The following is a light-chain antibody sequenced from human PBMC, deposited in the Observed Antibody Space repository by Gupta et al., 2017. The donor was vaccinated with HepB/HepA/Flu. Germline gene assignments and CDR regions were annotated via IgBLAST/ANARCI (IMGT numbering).Light chain of an antibody. Sequence: HSVLTQPPSVSGAPGQRVTISCTGTSSNIGAGYDVHWYQQLPGAAPKLLINSNDNRPSGVPDRFSGSKSGTSASLAITGLQAEDEADYYCQSFDSSLSSYVFGGGTRVTVL. CDR1: SSNIGAGYD. CDR3: QSFDSSLSSYV. V-gene: IGLV1-40*01. CDR2: SND. J-gene: IGLJ1*01.